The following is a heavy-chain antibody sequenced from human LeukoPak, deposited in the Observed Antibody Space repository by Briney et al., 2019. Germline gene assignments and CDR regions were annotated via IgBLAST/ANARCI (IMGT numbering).Heavy chain of an antibody. CDR2: IYYSGST. CDR1: GGSISSYY. CDR3: ARSSDVSSYGS. J-gene: IGHJ5*02. Sequence: PSETLSLTCTVSGGSISSYYWSWIRQPPGKGLEWIGYIYYSGSTNYNPSLKSRVTISVDTSKNQFSLKLSSVTAADTAGYYCARSSDVSSYGSWGQGTLVTVSS. D-gene: IGHD5-18*01. V-gene: IGHV4-59*01.